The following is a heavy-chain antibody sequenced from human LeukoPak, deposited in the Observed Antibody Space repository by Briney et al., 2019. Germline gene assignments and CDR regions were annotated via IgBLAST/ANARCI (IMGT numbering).Heavy chain of an antibody. J-gene: IGHJ4*02. V-gene: IGHV1-69*04. Sequence: ASVKVSCKASGGTFSSYAISWVRQAPGQGLEWMERIIPILGIANYAQKFQGRVTITADKSTSTAYMELSSLRSEDTAVYYCARNIAVAGTFPNYFDYWGQGTLVTVSS. CDR3: ARNIAVAGTFPNYFDY. CDR1: GGTFSSYA. CDR2: IIPILGIA. D-gene: IGHD6-19*01.